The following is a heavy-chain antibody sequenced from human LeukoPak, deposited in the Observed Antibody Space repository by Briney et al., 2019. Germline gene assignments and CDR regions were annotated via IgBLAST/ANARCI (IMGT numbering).Heavy chain of an antibody. D-gene: IGHD6-6*01. CDR2: ISSSSTVI. CDR3: ARDWEARLDY. J-gene: IGHJ4*02. CDR1: GFTFNNYN. Sequence: RGSLRLSCAASGFTFNNYNMNWVRQAPGKGLEWVSYISSSSTVIYYADSVKGRFTISRDNAKNSLYLQMNSLRAEDTAVYYCARDWEARLDYWGQGTLVTVSS. V-gene: IGHV3-48*04.